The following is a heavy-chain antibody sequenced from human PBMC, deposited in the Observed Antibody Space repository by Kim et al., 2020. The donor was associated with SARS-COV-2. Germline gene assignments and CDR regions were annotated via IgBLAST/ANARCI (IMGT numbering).Heavy chain of an antibody. CDR1: GGSISSYC. V-gene: IGHV4-59*01. J-gene: IGHJ4*02. Sequence: SETLSLTCTVSGGSISSYCWSWIRQPPGKGLEWIGYIYYTGSANYNPSLKSRVTISVDTSKNQFSLKLSSVTAADTAVYYCAREIRGGSYTNWSRGTLVT. CDR3: AREIRGGSYTN. CDR2: IYYTGSA. D-gene: IGHD1-26*01.